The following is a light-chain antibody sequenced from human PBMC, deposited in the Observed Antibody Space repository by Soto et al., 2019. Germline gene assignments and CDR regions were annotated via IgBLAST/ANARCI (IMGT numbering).Light chain of an antibody. J-gene: IGKJ2*01. CDR2: DAS. CDR1: QSVGGL. V-gene: IGKV3-11*01. Sequence: EIVLTQSPGTLSLSPGERATLSCRASQSVGGLLAWYQQKPGQAPRLLIYDASNRATGIPARFSGSGSGTDFTLTISSLEPEDSAVYYCQHYDSSPPYTFGQGTKLEIK. CDR3: QHYDSSPPYT.